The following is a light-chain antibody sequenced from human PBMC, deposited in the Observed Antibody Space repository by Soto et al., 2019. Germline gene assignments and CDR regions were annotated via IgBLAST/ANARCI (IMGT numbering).Light chain of an antibody. CDR1: QSVSSN. Sequence: EIVMTQSPATLSVSPGERATLSCRASQSVSSNLAWYQQKPGQAPRLLIYGASTRPTGIPARFSGSGSGTEFTLTISSMQSEDFEVYYCQQYNNWPPITFGQGTRLEIK. J-gene: IGKJ5*01. V-gene: IGKV3-15*01. CDR3: QQYNNWPPIT. CDR2: GAS.